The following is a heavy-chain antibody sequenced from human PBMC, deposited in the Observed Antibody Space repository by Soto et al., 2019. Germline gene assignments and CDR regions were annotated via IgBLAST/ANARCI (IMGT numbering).Heavy chain of an antibody. J-gene: IGHJ4*02. CDR2: IDPSDSYT. CDR3: ARMTGKGRLREYYFDY. D-gene: IGHD3-9*01. CDR1: GYSFTSYW. Sequence: EVQLVQSGAEVKKPGESLRISCKGSGYSFTSYWISWVRQMPGKGLEWMGRIDPSDSYTNYSPSFQGHVTISADKSISTAYLQWSSLKASDTAMYYCARMTGKGRLREYYFDYWGQGTLVTVSS. V-gene: IGHV5-10-1*01.